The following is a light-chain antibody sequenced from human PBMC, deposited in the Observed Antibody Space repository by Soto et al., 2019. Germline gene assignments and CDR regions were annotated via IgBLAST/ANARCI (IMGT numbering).Light chain of an antibody. CDR2: AAF. CDR3: QQSHSSPWT. Sequence: DIQMTQSPSSLSASVGDRVTITCRASQSISTYLNWYQQKPGKAPKLLIYAAFSLQSGVPSRFSGSGAGTDFTLTISSLQPEDFATYYCQQSHSSPWTFGHGAKVEIK. CDR1: QSISTY. J-gene: IGKJ1*01. V-gene: IGKV1-39*01.